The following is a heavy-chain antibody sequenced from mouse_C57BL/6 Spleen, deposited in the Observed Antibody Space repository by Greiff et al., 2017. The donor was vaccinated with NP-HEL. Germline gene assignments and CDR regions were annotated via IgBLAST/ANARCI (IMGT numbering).Heavy chain of an antibody. CDR3: ARGLEGYFDY. J-gene: IGHJ2*01. V-gene: IGHV5-17*01. CDR1: GFTFSDYG. D-gene: IGHD3-3*01. CDR2: ISSGSSTI. Sequence: EVKLMESGGGLVKPGGSLKLSCAASGFTFSDYGMHWVRQAPEKGLEWVAYISSGSSTIYYADPVTGRFTISRDNAKNTLFLQMTSLRSEDTAMYYCARGLEGYFDYWGQGTTLTVSS.